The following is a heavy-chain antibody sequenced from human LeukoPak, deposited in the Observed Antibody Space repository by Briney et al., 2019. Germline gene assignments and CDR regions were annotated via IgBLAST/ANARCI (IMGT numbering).Heavy chain of an antibody. Sequence: EASVKVSCTASGGTFSSYAISWVRQAPGQGLEWMGGIIPIFGTANYAQKFQGRVTITADESTSTAYMELSSLRSEDTAVYYCARGFRITMVRGRSLNWFDPWGQGTLVTVSS. CDR1: GGTFSSYA. CDR2: IIPIFGTA. CDR3: ARGFRITMVRGRSLNWFDP. J-gene: IGHJ5*02. D-gene: IGHD3-10*01. V-gene: IGHV1-69*13.